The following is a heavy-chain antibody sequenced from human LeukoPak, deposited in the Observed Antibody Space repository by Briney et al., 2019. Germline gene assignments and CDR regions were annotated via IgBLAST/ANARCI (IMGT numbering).Heavy chain of an antibody. V-gene: IGHV1-2*02. CDR2: INPNSGGT. CDR3: AASVLYCSGGSCYHDAFDI. Sequence: ASVKVSCKASGYTFTGYYMHWVRQAPGQGLEWMGWINPNSGGTNYAQKFQGRVTMTRDMSTSTAYMELSSLRSEDTAVYYCAASVLYCSGGSCYHDAFDIWGQGTMVTVSS. J-gene: IGHJ3*02. CDR1: GYTFTGYY. D-gene: IGHD2-15*01.